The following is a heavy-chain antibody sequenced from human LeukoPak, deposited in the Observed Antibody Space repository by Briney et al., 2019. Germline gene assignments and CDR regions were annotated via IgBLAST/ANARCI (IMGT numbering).Heavy chain of an antibody. CDR1: GFTFSSYW. V-gene: IGHV3-74*01. D-gene: IGHD6-13*01. J-gene: IGHJ4*02. CDR3: ARGTDGIAAGGTVDY. Sequence: GGSLRLSCAASGFTFSSYWMHWVRQAPGKGLVWVSRINSDGSSTSYADSVKGRFTISRDNAKNTLYLQMNSLRAEDTAVYYCARGTDGIAAGGTVDYWGQGTMVTVSS. CDR2: INSDGSST.